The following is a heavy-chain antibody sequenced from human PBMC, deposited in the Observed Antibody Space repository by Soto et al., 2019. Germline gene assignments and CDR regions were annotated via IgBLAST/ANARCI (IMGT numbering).Heavy chain of an antibody. Sequence: GGSLRLSCAASGFTFCSYGMHWVRQAPGKGLEWLAVISYDGSNKYYADSEKGRFTISRDNSKNTLYLQMNSLRAEDTALYYCPKASWELEQRFNYFGNWGQGSLVTV. J-gene: IGHJ4*01. V-gene: IGHV3-30*18. CDR3: PKASWELEQRFNYFGN. CDR1: GFTFCSYG. CDR2: ISYDGSNK. D-gene: IGHD2-2*01.